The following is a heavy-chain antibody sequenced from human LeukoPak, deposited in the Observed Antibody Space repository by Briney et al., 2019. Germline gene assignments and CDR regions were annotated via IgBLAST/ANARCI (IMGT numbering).Heavy chain of an antibody. CDR1: GYTLTELS. CDR3: ATTSGLFLEWLFDY. Sequence: ASVKVSCKVSGYTLTELSMHWVRQAPGKGLEWMGGFDPEDGETIYAQKFQGRVTMTEDTSTDTAYMELSSLRSEDTAVYYCATTSGLFLEWLFDYRGQGTLVTVSS. J-gene: IGHJ4*02. V-gene: IGHV1-24*01. CDR2: FDPEDGET. D-gene: IGHD3-3*01.